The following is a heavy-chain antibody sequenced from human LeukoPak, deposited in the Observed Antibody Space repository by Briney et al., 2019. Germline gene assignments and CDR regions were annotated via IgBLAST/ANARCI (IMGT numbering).Heavy chain of an antibody. J-gene: IGHJ4*02. CDR3: VRNTYLGRYFDY. V-gene: IGHV3-7*01. Sequence: GGSLRLSCAASGFTFSSYRISWVRQAPGKGLEWVANIKQDGSETYYADSVKGRFTISRDNAKNSLYLQMNSLRAEDTALYYCVRNTYLGRYFDYWGQGTLVTVSS. CDR2: IKQDGSET. D-gene: IGHD7-27*01. CDR1: GFTFSSYR.